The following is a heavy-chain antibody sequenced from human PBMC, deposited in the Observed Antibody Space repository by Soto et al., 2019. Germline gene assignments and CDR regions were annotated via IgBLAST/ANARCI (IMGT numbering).Heavy chain of an antibody. CDR3: ARWENRYYFAFDI. J-gene: IGHJ3*02. CDR2: IYYSGST. Sequence: QVQLQESGPGLVKPSETLSLTCTVSGGSISSYYWSWIRQPPGKGLEWIGYIYYSGSTNYNPSLNSRVTISVDTSKNQFALKLSSVTAADTAVYYCARWENRYYFAFDIWGQGTMVTVSS. CDR1: GGSISSYY. D-gene: IGHD3-10*01. V-gene: IGHV4-59*01.